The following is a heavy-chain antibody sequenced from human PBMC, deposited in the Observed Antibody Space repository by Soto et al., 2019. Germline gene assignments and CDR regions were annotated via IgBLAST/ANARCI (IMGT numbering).Heavy chain of an antibody. J-gene: IGHJ4*02. CDR3: ARSSGYYLTDDY. CDR2: IHAGNGTT. V-gene: IGHV1-3*05. Sequence: QVQLVQSGSEEKKPGASVKVSCKASGYTFTSYAMHLVRQAPGQMLEWMGWIHAGNGTTKYSQKFQGRVTITRDTSARTAYMALSRLRSEDTAVYCCARSSGYYLTDDYWRQGTLVTVSS. CDR1: GYTFTSYA. D-gene: IGHD3-22*01.